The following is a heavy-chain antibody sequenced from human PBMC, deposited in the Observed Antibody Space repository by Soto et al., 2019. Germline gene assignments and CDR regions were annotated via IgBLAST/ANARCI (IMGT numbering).Heavy chain of an antibody. J-gene: IGHJ6*02. D-gene: IGHD3-10*01. Sequence: QVQLVESGGGLVKPGGSLRLSCAASGFTFSDYYMSWIRQAPGKGLEWVSYISSSSSSTNYADSVKGGFTISRDNSKNSLYLQMNSRRAEDTSVYYCARVSGFYGSYYYYGMDVGGQGTTVTVSS. V-gene: IGHV3-11*06. CDR2: ISSSSSST. CDR3: ARVSGFYGSYYYYGMDV. CDR1: GFTFSDYY.